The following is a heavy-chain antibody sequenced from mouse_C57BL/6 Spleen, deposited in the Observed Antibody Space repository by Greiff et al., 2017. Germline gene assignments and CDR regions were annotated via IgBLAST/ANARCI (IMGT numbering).Heavy chain of an antibody. D-gene: IGHD1-1*01. CDR2: IYPGSGST. V-gene: IGHV1-55*01. CDR3: ARYYSGVAGNYFDY. Sequence: QVQLQQPGAELVKPGASVKMSCKASGYTFTSYWITWVKQRPGQGLEWIGDIYPGSGSTNYNEKFKSKATLTVDTSSSTAYMQLSSLTSEDSAVYYCARYYSGVAGNYFDYWGQGTTLTVSS. CDR1: GYTFTSYW. J-gene: IGHJ2*01.